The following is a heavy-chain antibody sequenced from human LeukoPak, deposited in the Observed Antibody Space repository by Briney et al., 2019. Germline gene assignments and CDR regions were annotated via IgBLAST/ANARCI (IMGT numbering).Heavy chain of an antibody. D-gene: IGHD2-2*01. CDR1: GYTLTELS. CDR3: ATSTSFLYYYMDV. V-gene: IGHV1-24*01. J-gene: IGHJ6*03. CDR2: FDAEDGET. Sequence: ASVKVSCKVSGYTLTELSMHWVRQAPGKGLEWMGGFDAEDGETIYAQKFQGRVTMTEDTSTDTAYMELSSLRSEDTAVYYCATSTSFLYYYMDVWGKGTTVTVSS.